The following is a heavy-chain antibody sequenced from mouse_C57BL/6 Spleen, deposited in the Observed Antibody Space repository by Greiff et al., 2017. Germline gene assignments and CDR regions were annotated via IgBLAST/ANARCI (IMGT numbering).Heavy chain of an antibody. CDR1: GFTFSDYY. CDR3: ARHSKDYFDY. J-gene: IGHJ2*01. Sequence: EVKVEESGGGLVQPGGSLKLSCAASGFTFSDYYMYWVRQTPEKRLEWVAYISNGGGSTYYPDTVKGRFTISRDNAKNTLYLQMSRLKSEDTAMYYCARHSKDYFDYWGQGTTLTVSS. D-gene: IGHD1-3*01. CDR2: ISNGGGST. V-gene: IGHV5-12*01.